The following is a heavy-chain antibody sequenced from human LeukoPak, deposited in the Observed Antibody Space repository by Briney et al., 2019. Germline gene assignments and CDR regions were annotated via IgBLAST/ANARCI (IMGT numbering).Heavy chain of an antibody. CDR3: AGMVVLRYFDWLDYGYYYYYMDV. CDR1: GYTFTSYD. Sequence: VASVKVSCKASGYTFTSYDINWVRQATGQGLEWMGWMNPNSGNTGYAQKFQGRVTMTRNTSISTAYMELSSLRSEDTAVYYCAGMVVLRYFDWLDYGYYYYYMDVWGKGTTVTISS. V-gene: IGHV1-8*01. J-gene: IGHJ6*03. CDR2: MNPNSGNT. D-gene: IGHD3-9*01.